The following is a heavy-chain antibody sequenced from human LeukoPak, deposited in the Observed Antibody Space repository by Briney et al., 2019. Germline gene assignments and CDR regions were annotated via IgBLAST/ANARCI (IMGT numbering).Heavy chain of an antibody. Sequence: SETLSLTCTVSGGSISSGSYYWGWIRQPPGKGLEWIGSIYYSGSTYYNPSLKSRVTISVDTSKNQFSLKLSSVTAADTAVYYCARLPSGYDSPMWYFDYWGQGTLVTVSS. CDR3: ARLPSGYDSPMWYFDY. CDR1: GGSISSGSYY. J-gene: IGHJ4*02. CDR2: IYYSGST. V-gene: IGHV4-39*01. D-gene: IGHD5-12*01.